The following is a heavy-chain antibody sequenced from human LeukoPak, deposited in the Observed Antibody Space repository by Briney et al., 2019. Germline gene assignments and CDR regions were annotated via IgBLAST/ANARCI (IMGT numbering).Heavy chain of an antibody. V-gene: IGHV3-30*03. CDR2: ISYDGSNK. CDR3: AREADSSGWYYFDY. J-gene: IGHJ4*02. CDR1: GFTFSSYG. D-gene: IGHD6-19*01. Sequence: GRSLRLSCAASGFTFSSYGMHWVRQAPGKGLEWVAVISYDGSNKYYADSVKGRFTISRDNAKNSLYLQMNSLRAEDTAVYYCAREADSSGWYYFDYWGQGTLVTVSS.